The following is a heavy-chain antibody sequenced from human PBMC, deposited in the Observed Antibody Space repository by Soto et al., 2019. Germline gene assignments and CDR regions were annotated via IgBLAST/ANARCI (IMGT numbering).Heavy chain of an antibody. V-gene: IGHV4-31*03. J-gene: IGHJ4*02. CDR1: CDSMATGGHY. D-gene: IGHD3-16*01. Sequence: SETVSLTCTVSCDSMATGGHYYNWIRQVPGKGLEWIGYVYYSGATHYTPSLRARATISRDTSKNQFSLRLISVTAADTALYYCARDKDLQPTVWGFWGQGIQVTVSS. CDR2: VYYSGAT. CDR3: ARDKDLQPTVWGF.